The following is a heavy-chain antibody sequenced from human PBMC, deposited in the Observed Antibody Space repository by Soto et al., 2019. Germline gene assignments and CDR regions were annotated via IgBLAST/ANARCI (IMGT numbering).Heavy chain of an antibody. CDR1: GFTLGTYA. Sequence: GRALRLSCAASGFTLGTYAMHWVRNAPGKGLVWVAHIKSDGSDTKYADSVKGRFTISRDNAKNSVYLQMNSLRAEDTAVYYCARAAPFNYGGNSGFDCWGQGTLVTVSS. D-gene: IGHD4-17*01. J-gene: IGHJ4*02. V-gene: IGHV3-74*03. CDR3: ARAAPFNYGGNSGFDC. CDR2: IKSDGSDT.